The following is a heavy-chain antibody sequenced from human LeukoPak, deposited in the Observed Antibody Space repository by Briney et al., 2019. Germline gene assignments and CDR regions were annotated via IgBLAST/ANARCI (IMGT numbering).Heavy chain of an antibody. J-gene: IGHJ4*02. CDR2: INPDNGGT. V-gene: IGHV1-2*02. CDR1: GYTFTGYY. Sequence: ASVKVSCKASGYTFTGYYMHWVRQAPGQGLGWMGWINPDNGGTNYAQKFQGRVTMTRDMSISTAYMELSRLRSDDTAVYYCAGDPSNSGYDYLYYFDYWGQGTLVTVSS. CDR3: AGDPSNSGYDYLYYFDY. D-gene: IGHD5-12*01.